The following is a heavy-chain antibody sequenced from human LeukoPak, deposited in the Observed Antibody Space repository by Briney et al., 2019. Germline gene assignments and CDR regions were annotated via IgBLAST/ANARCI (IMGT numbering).Heavy chain of an antibody. CDR1: GGSISSYY. CDR3: ARVLLSNYDFWSGYSNWFDP. CDR2: IYYSGST. V-gene: IGHV4-59*01. Sequence: SETLSLTCTVSGGSISSYYWSWIRQPPGKGLEWIGYIYYSGSTNYNPSLKSRVTISVDTSKNQFSLKLSSVTAADTAVYYCARVLLSNYDFWSGYSNWFDPWGQGTLVTVSS. D-gene: IGHD3-3*01. J-gene: IGHJ5*02.